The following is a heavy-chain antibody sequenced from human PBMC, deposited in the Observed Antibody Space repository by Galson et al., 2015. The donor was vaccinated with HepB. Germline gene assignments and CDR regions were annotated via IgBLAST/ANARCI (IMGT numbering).Heavy chain of an antibody. V-gene: IGHV5-51*01. CDR3: ARHHPNSGSYYGAFDI. Sequence: SGAEVKKPGESLKISCWGSGYTFTTYWIGWVRQMPGKGLEWMGIIYPGDSDARYSPSFQGLVTISVHKSINTAYLQLNSLRASDTAIYYCARHHPNSGSYYGAFDIWGQGTMVTVSS. D-gene: IGHD1-26*01. CDR2: IYPGDSDA. CDR1: GYTFTTYW. J-gene: IGHJ3*02.